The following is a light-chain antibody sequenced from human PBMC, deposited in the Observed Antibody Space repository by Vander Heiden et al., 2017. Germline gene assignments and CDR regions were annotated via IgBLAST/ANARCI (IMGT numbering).Light chain of an antibody. CDR3: SSYAGNNTLV. J-gene: IGLJ2*01. V-gene: IGLV2-8*01. Sequence: QSALTHPPSASGSPGQSVTISCTGTSSDVGHYNYVSWYQQHPGKAPKLMIYEVSKRPSGVPDRFSGSKSGNTASLTVSGLQAEDEADYYCSSYAGNNTLVFGGGTKLTVL. CDR1: SSDVGHYNY. CDR2: EVS.